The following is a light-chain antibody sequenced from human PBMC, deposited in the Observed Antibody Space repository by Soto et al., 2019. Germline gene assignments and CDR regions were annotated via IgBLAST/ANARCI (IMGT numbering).Light chain of an antibody. V-gene: IGKV3-11*01. CDR3: QQRSNWV. Sequence: ETVLTQSPATLSLSPGERATLSCRASQSVSIYLAWYQQKPGQAHRLLIYDASKRAPGVPARFSGSGSGTDFILTISSLEPEDFGVYYCQQRSNWVFGPGTKVDIK. CDR2: DAS. J-gene: IGKJ3*01. CDR1: QSVSIY.